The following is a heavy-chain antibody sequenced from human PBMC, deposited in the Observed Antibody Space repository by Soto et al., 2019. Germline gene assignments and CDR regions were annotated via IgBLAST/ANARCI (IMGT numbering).Heavy chain of an antibody. CDR2: ISGYNGDTNT. D-gene: IGHD1-1*01. J-gene: IGHJ4*02. CDR1: GYIFTNYA. Sequence: QVQLVQSGAEVRKPGASVKVSCKASGYIFTNYAISWVRQAPGQGPEWMGWISGYNGDTNTHYSQKFQGRLTLTTDMSTTPAYLELRSMRSDDTAVYYCARDNCVWTGYFFDNWGQGTLVTVSS. V-gene: IGHV1-18*01. CDR3: ARDNCVWTGYFFDN.